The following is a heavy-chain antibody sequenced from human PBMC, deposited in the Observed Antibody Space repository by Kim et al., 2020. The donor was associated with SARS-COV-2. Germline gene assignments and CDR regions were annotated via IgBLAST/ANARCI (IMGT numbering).Heavy chain of an antibody. CDR3: ARTGLDRGWFDP. J-gene: IGHJ5*02. D-gene: IGHD1-1*01. CDR2: ISSSGSTI. Sequence: GGSLRLSCAASGFTFSSYEMNWVRQAPGKGLEWVSYISSSGSTIYYADSVKGRFTISRDNAKNSLYLQMNSLRAEDTAVYYCARTGLDRGWFDPWGQGTLVTVSS. CDR1: GFTFSSYE. V-gene: IGHV3-48*03.